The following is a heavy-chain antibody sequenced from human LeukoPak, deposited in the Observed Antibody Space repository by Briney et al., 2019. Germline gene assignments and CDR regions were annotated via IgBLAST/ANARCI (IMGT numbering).Heavy chain of an antibody. D-gene: IGHD1-26*01. V-gene: IGHV4-4*02. CDR2: IYHSGST. J-gene: IGHJ3*02. CDR1: GGSISSSNW. CDR3: ARDKWESRYAFDI. Sequence: SETLSLTCAVSGGSISSSNWWSWIRQPPGKGLEWIGEIYHSGSTNYNPSLKSRVTISVDKSKTQFSLKLSSVTAADTAVYYCARDKWESRYAFDIWGQGTMVTVSS.